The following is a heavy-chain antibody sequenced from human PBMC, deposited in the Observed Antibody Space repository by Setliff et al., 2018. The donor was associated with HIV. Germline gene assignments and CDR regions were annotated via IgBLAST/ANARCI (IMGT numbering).Heavy chain of an antibody. V-gene: IGHV3-15*01. CDR2: IKNKIEGETT. CDR1: GFTFDSAC. CDR3: TTDPYNSAYYFYGTDV. Sequence: KPGGSLRLSCAASGFTFDSACMSWVRQAPGKGLEWVGRIKNKIEGETTDYAAPVKGRFTISRDDAKNTVYLQMNSLKTEDTAVYYCTTDPYNSAYYFYGTDVWGQGTTVTVSS. D-gene: IGHD6-25*01. J-gene: IGHJ6*02.